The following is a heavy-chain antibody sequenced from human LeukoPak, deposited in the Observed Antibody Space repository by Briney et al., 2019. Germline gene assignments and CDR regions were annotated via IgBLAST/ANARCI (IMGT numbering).Heavy chain of an antibody. D-gene: IGHD3-10*01. V-gene: IGHV3-30*03. J-gene: IGHJ3*02. CDR1: GFTFSSYG. CDR3: ASLWFGELLSPLDAFDI. Sequence: PGGSLRLSCAASGFTFSSYGMHWVRQAPGKGLEWVAVISYDGSNKYYADSVKGRFTISRDNSKNTLYLQMNSLRAEDTAVYYCASLWFGELLSPLDAFDIWGQGTMVTASS. CDR2: ISYDGSNK.